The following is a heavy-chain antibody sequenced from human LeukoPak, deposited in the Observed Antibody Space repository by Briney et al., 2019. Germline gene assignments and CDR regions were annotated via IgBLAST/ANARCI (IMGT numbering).Heavy chain of an antibody. V-gene: IGHV3-64*02. CDR1: GFTFSNSA. D-gene: IGHD6-19*01. Sequence: PGGPLRLSCAASGFTFSNSAMYWVRQAPGKGLEFVSVISTNGDRTYYADSVKGRFTISRDNSKNTLYLQMGSLRADDMAVYYCARGVAISSSGWYDTFDYWGQGALVTISS. CDR2: ISTNGDRT. J-gene: IGHJ4*02. CDR3: ARGVAISSSGWYDTFDY.